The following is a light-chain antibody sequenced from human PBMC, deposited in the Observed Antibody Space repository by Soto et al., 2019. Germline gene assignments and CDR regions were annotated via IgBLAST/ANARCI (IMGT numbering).Light chain of an antibody. CDR1: QGISSW. Sequence: DIQMTQSPSSVSASVGDRVTITCRSSQGISSWLAWYQHKPGKVPQLLIYAASSLQSGVPSRFSGSGSGTDFTLTISSLQPEEFATYYCQQVNSFPLTFGGGTEVEIK. CDR2: AAS. V-gene: IGKV1D-12*01. CDR3: QQVNSFPLT. J-gene: IGKJ4*01.